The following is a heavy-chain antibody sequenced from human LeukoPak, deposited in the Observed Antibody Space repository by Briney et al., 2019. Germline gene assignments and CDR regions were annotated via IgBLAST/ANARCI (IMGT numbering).Heavy chain of an antibody. V-gene: IGHV1-8*01. D-gene: IGHD3-10*01. CDR1: GYTFTSYD. Sequence: ASVKVSCKASGYTFTSYDINWVRQATGQGLEWMGWMNPNSGNTGYAHKFQGRVTMTRNTSISTAYLELSSLEPEDTAVYYCARPGDNVLLGCGKLLYGFDIWGQGKMVTVSS. CDR3: ARPGDNVLLGCGKLLYGFDI. CDR2: MNPNSGNT. J-gene: IGHJ3*02.